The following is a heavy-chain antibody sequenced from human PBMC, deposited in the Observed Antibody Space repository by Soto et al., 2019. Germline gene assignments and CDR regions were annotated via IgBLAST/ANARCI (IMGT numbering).Heavy chain of an antibody. J-gene: IGHJ2*01. CDR1: GFIFKNFV. Sequence: GGSLRLSCAASGFIFKNFVMGWVRQAPGKGLEWVSAIGGTSGSTYYADSVKGRFTISRDNSRNKLYLQLNSLRAEDTAVYYCAKRRGEGYFDLWGRGTVVTVSS. V-gene: IGHV3-23*01. CDR3: AKRRGEGYFDL. CDR2: IGGTSGST. D-gene: IGHD3-10*01.